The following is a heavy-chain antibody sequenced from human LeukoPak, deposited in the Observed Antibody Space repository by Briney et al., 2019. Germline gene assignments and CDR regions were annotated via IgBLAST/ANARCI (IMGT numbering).Heavy chain of an antibody. J-gene: IGHJ4*02. Sequence: GGSLRLSCAASGFTFSSYAMSWVRQAPGKGLEWVSAISGSGGSTYYTDSVKGRFTISRDNAKNSLYLQMNSLRAEDTAVYYCARDGSIFGVGNFDYWGQGTLVTVSS. CDR1: GFTFSSYA. CDR2: ISGSGGST. D-gene: IGHD3-3*01. V-gene: IGHV3-23*01. CDR3: ARDGSIFGVGNFDY.